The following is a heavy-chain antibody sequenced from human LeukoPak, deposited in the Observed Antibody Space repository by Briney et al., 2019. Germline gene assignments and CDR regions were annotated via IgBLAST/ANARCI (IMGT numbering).Heavy chain of an antibody. V-gene: IGHV3-30*03. Sequence: GGSLRLSCAASGFTFSSYGMHWVRQAPGKGLEWVAVISYDGSNKYYADSVKGRFTISRDNSKNTLYLQMNSLRAEDTAVYYCAIIGTVLGSETYGGYLPSFDYWGQGTLVTVSS. CDR1: GFTFSSYG. CDR3: AIIGTVLGSETYGGYLPSFDY. CDR2: ISYDGSNK. J-gene: IGHJ4*02. D-gene: IGHD5-12*01.